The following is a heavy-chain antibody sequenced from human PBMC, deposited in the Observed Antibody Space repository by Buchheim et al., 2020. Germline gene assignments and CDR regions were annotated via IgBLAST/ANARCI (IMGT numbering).Heavy chain of an antibody. CDR1: GFTFSSYW. V-gene: IGHV3-7*01. CDR3: ARDLLERNTAMAFLPSIFDY. D-gene: IGHD5-18*01. J-gene: IGHJ4*02. CDR2: IKQDGSEK. Sequence: EVQLVESGGGLVQPGGSLRLSCAASGFTFSSYWMSWVRQAPGKGLEWVANIKQDGSEKYYVDSVKGRFTISRDNAKNSLYLQMNSLRAEDTAVYYCARDLLERNTAMAFLPSIFDYWGQGTL.